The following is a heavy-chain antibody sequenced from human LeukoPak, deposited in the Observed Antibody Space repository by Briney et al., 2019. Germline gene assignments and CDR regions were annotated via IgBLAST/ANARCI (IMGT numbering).Heavy chain of an antibody. CDR3: ARDGGSYYDSSGYGVYDY. CDR1: GFTFSSYW. CDR2: IKQDGSEK. V-gene: IGHV3-7*01. D-gene: IGHD3-22*01. Sequence: PGGSLRLSCAASGFTFSSYWMSWVRQAPGKGLEWVANIKQDGSEKYYVDSVKGRFTISRDNAKNSLYLQMNSLRAEDTAVYYCARDGGSYYDSSGYGVYDYWGQGTLVTVSS. J-gene: IGHJ4*02.